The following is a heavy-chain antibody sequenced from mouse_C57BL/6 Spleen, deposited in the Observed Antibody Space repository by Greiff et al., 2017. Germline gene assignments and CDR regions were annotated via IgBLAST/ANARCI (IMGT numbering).Heavy chain of an antibody. D-gene: IGHD2-4*01. Sequence: QVQLQQPGAELVKPGASVKMSCKASGYTFTSYWITWVKQRPGQGLEWIGDIYPGSGSTNYNEKFKSKATLTVDTSSSTAYMQLSSLTSEDSAVYYCARGWDYDEETWFAYWGQGTLVTVSA. CDR3: ARGWDYDEETWFAY. V-gene: IGHV1-55*01. J-gene: IGHJ3*01. CDR2: IYPGSGST. CDR1: GYTFTSYW.